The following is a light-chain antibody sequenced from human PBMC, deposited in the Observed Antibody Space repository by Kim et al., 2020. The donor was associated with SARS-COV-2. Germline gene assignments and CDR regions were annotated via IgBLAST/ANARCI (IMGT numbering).Light chain of an antibody. Sequence: SSALTQDPAVSVALGQTVRITCQGDSLRNYYASWYQQKPGQAPILVIYGKNNRPSGIPDRFSGSSSGNTASLTITGAQAEDEADYYCNSRDSSGDWVFGGGTQLTVL. CDR1: SLRNYY. CDR2: GKN. CDR3: NSRDSSGDWV. J-gene: IGLJ3*02. V-gene: IGLV3-19*01.